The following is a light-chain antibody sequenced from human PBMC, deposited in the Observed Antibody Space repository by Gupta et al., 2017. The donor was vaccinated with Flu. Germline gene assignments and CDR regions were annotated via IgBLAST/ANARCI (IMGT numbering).Light chain of an antibody. Sequence: PSSLSASVGDRVTITCQASQDISNSLSWYQQKPGQAPKLLIYDASNLETGVPSRFSGSGSGTDFTFTISRLQPEDIATYYCQQYDYFPLTFGGGTKVEIK. V-gene: IGKV1-33*01. CDR3: QQYDYFPLT. CDR1: QDISNS. J-gene: IGKJ4*01. CDR2: DAS.